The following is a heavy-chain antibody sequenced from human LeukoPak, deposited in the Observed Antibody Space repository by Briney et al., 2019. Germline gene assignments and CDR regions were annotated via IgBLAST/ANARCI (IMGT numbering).Heavy chain of an antibody. CDR3: VRVGSVSGSDYLDY. D-gene: IGHD4/OR15-4a*01. V-gene: IGHV3-72*01. Sequence: PGGSLRLSCAVSGFTFSDHFLDWVRQAPGKGLEWVGRSRNKAKSYTTEYAASGKCRFTLSRDDSKNSLYLQMNSLETEDTAVYYCVRVGSVSGSDYLDYWGQGTLVTVSS. CDR1: GFTFSDHF. J-gene: IGHJ4*02. CDR2: SRNKAKSYTT.